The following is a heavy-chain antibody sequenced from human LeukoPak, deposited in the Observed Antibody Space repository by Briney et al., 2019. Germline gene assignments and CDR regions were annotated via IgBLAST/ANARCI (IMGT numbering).Heavy chain of an antibody. CDR1: GGSISGGSYC. CDR3: ASPSSGSYYKPYAFDI. CDR2: IHSSGNT. D-gene: IGHD3-10*01. V-gene: IGHV4-61*09. J-gene: IGHJ3*02. Sequence: PSQTLSLTCTVSGGSISGGSYCWSWIRQPAGKGLEWIGHIHSSGNTNYNPSLKSRVTISVDTSKNQFSLKLSSVTAADTAVYYCASPSSGSYYKPYAFDIWGQGTMVTVSS.